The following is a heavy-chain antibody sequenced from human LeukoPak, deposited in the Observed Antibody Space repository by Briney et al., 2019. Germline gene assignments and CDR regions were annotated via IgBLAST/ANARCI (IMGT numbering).Heavy chain of an antibody. CDR2: IYSGGST. CDR1: GFTVSSNY. D-gene: IGHD3-22*01. J-gene: IGHJ4*02. Sequence: GGSLRLSCAASGFTVSSNYMSWVRQAPGKGLEWVSVIYSGGSTYYADSVKGRFTISRDNSKNTLYLQMNSLRAEDTAVYYCARESSSRKGMIDTTLIGWGQGTLVTVSS. CDR3: ARESSSRKGMIDTTLIG. V-gene: IGHV3-66*01.